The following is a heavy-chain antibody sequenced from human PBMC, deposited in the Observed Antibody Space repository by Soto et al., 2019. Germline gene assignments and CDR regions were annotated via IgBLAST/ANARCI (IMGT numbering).Heavy chain of an antibody. CDR1: GLIFSSYS. CDR2: ISGSSSTI. Sequence: PGGSLRLSCAASGLIFSSYSMNWVRQAPGKGLEWVSYISGSSSTIYYADSVKGRFTISRDNARNSLSLQVNSLRAEDTAVYYCARATAARFFDYWGQGILVTVS. J-gene: IGHJ4*02. CDR3: ARATAARFFDY. D-gene: IGHD6-6*01. V-gene: IGHV3-48*01.